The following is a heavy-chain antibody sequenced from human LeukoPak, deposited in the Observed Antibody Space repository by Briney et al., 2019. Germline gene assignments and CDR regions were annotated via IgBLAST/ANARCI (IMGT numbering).Heavy chain of an antibody. CDR1: GGSISGSSYY. CDR3: ASGGGAAAGTGY. J-gene: IGHJ4*02. D-gene: IGHD6-13*01. V-gene: IGHV4-39*01. CDR2: IYYSGST. Sequence: PSETLSPTCTVSGGSISGSSYYWGWIRQPPGKGLVWIGSIYYSGSTYYNPSLKSRVTISVDTSKNQFSLKLSSVTAADTAVYYCASGGGAAAGTGYWGQGTLVTVSS.